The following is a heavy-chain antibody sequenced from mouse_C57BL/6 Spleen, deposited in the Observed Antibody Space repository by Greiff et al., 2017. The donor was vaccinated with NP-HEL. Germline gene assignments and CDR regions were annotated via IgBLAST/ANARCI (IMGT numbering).Heavy chain of an antibody. Sequence: EVHLVESGGGLVKPGGSLKLSCAASGFTFSDYGMHWVRQAPEKGLEWVAYISSGSSTIYYADTVKGRFTISRDNAKNTLFLQMTSLRSEDTAMYYCARPVYYDYDYAMDYWGQGTSVTVSS. CDR3: ARPVYYDYDYAMDY. V-gene: IGHV5-17*01. CDR1: GFTFSDYG. D-gene: IGHD2-4*01. J-gene: IGHJ4*01. CDR2: ISSGSSTI.